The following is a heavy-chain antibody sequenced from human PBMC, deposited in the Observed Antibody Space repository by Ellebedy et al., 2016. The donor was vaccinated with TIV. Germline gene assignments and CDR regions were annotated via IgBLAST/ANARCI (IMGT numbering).Heavy chain of an antibody. J-gene: IGHJ4*02. Sequence: AASVKVSCKASGYTFTSYGITWVRQAPGQGLERMGWISAYNGNTKYAQKLQGRVTMTTDTSTSTAYMELRSLGSDDTAVYYCARASGRAVTAKNDYWGQGTLVTVSS. CDR2: ISAYNGNT. D-gene: IGHD4-17*01. CDR3: ARASGRAVTAKNDY. CDR1: GYTFTSYG. V-gene: IGHV1-18*04.